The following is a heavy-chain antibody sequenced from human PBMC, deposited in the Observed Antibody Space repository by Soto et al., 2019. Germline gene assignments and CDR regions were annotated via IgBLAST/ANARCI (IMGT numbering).Heavy chain of an antibody. V-gene: IGHV1-69*02. CDR2: IIPILGIA. CDR1: GGTFSSYT. Sequence: GASVKVSCKASGGTFSSYTISWVRQAPGQGLEWMGRIIPILGIANYAQKFQGRVTITADKSTSTAYMELSSLRSEDTAVYYCARGHEYSGSHAFDIWGQGTMVTVSS. J-gene: IGHJ3*02. CDR3: ARGHEYSGSHAFDI. D-gene: IGHD5-12*01.